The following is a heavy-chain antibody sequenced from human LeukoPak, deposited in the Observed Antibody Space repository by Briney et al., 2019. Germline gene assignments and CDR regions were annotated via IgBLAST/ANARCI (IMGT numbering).Heavy chain of an antibody. V-gene: IGHV3-7*01. CDR2: IKQDGSER. CDR3: ARQMTPHGNFDY. Sequence: GGSLRLSCAASGFTFSSYWMSWVRQAPGKGLEWVANIKQDGSERYYVDSVKGRLTISRDNAKNPLYLQMNSLRVEDTAMYYCARQMTPHGNFDYWGQGTLVTVSS. D-gene: IGHD1-26*01. CDR1: GFTFSSYW. J-gene: IGHJ4*02.